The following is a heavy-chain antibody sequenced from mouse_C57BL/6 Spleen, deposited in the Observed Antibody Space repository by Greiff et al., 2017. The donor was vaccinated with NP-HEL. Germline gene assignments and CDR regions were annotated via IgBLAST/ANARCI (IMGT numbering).Heavy chain of an antibody. CDR2: IHPNSGST. CDR1: GYTFTSYW. J-gene: IGHJ3*01. Sequence: VKLQQPGAELVKPGASVKLSCKASGYTFTSYWMHWVKQRPGQGLEWIGMIHPNSGSTNYNEKFKSKATLTVDKSSSTAYMQLSSLTSEDSAVYYCAREDYGNWGFAYWGQGTLVTVSA. D-gene: IGHD2-1*01. CDR3: AREDYGNWGFAY. V-gene: IGHV1-64*01.